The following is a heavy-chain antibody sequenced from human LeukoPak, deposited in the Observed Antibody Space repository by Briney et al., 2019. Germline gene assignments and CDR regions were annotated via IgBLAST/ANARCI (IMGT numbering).Heavy chain of an antibody. J-gene: IGHJ4*02. CDR1: GYTFTGYY. CDR3: ARAPPIAVAGKVSDY. CDR2: INPNSGGT. V-gene: IGHV1-2*02. Sequence: ASVKVSCKASGYTFTGYYMHWVRQAPRQGLEWMGWINPNSGGTNYAQKFQGRVTMTRDTSISTAYMELSRLRSGDTAVYYCARAPPIAVAGKVSDYWGQGTLVTVSS. D-gene: IGHD6-19*01.